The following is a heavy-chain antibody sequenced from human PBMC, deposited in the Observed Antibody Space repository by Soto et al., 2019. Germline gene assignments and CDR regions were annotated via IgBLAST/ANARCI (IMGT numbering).Heavy chain of an antibody. D-gene: IGHD3-3*01. CDR3: ARADFSMKY. CDR1: GFTFSSYS. CDR2: ISSSSNNI. V-gene: IGHV3-48*02. J-gene: IGHJ4*02. Sequence: EVQLVESGGGLVQPGGSLRLSCAASGFTFSSYSMNWVRQAPGKRLECVSYISSSSNNIYYADSVKGRFTISRDNAKNSLYLQLNSLRDEDTAVYYCARADFSMKYWGQGTLVTVSS.